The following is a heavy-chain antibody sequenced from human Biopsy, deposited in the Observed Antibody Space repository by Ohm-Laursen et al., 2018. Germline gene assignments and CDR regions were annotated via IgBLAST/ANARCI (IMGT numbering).Heavy chain of an antibody. CDR3: ARDRPSVSTYGVD. V-gene: IGHV1-18*01. CDR1: GYTFSMYA. CDR2: SSAYNGKT. D-gene: IGHD3-3*01. Sequence: SVNVSCKASGYTFSMYAITWVRQAPGRGLEWMGWSSAYNGKTNYAQKFQGRLTMTTDTSTSTAYMELRSLRSDDTAVYYCARDRPSVSTYGVDWGQGTLVTVSS. J-gene: IGHJ4*02.